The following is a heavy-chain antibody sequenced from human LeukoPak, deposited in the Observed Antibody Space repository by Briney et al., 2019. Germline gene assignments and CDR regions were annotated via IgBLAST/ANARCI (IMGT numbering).Heavy chain of an antibody. CDR1: RHILRSRC. V-gene: IGHV3-7*01. CDR2: IKEWGSQK. D-gene: IGHD3-16*01. CDR3: ARAFS. J-gene: IGHJ5*02. Sequence: GGSVSLLCRAWRHILRSRCMSWARGSRGEAAEWVANIKEWGSQKSYGDSVKGRFTISRDNAKNSLYLQMNSLRAEDTAVYYCARAFSWGQGTLVTVSS.